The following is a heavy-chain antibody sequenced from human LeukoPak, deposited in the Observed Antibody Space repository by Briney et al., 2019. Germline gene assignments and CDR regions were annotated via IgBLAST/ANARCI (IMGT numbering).Heavy chain of an antibody. Sequence: ASVKVSCKASGYTFTGYGISGVRQAPGQGLEWMGWISAYNGNTNYAQKLQGRVTMTTDTSTSTAYMELRSLRSDDTAVYYCARYDFWSGYSNWFDPWGQGTLVTVSS. CDR1: GYTFTGYG. CDR3: ARYDFWSGYSNWFDP. CDR2: ISAYNGNT. V-gene: IGHV1-18*01. J-gene: IGHJ5*02. D-gene: IGHD3-3*01.